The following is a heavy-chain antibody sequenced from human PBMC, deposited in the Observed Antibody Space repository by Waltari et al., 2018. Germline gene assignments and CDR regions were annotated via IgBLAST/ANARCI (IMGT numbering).Heavy chain of an antibody. J-gene: IGHJ2*01. D-gene: IGHD6-19*01. CDR3: ARDLSLAVWYFDL. V-gene: IGHV3-7*01. CDR1: GFTFRSYW. CDR2: IKQDGSEK. Sequence: EVQLVESGGGLVQPGGSLTPSCAASGFTFRSYWLSWVSQAPGKGLEWVANIKQDGSEKYYVDSVKGRFTISRDNAKNSLYLQMNSLRAEDTAVYYCARDLSLAVWYFDLWGRGTLVTVSS.